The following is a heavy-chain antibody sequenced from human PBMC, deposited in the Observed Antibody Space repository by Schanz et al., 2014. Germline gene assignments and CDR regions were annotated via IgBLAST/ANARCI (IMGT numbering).Heavy chain of an antibody. J-gene: IGHJ4*02. CDR3: ARTGYDPSLTH. V-gene: IGHV1-2*06. CDR1: GYTFTDYH. D-gene: IGHD5-12*01. Sequence: QVQLVQSGAEVKKPGASVKVSCKSSGYTFTDYHIHWVRQAPGQGLEYMGRINPNSGITNYAQKFQGRVTFTADKSTSTAFLEVNSLRSEDTAVYYCARTGYDPSLTHWGQGTLVTVSS. CDR2: INPNSGIT.